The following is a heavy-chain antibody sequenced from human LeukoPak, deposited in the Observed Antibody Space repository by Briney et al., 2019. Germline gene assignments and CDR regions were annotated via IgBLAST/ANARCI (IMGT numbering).Heavy chain of an antibody. CDR2: ISAYNGNT. D-gene: IGHD3-10*01. Sequence: ASVKVSCMASGYTFTSYGISWVRQAPGQGLEWMGWISAYNGNTNYAQKLQGRVTMTTDTSTSTAYMELRSLRSDDTAVYYCARVRSLGDYGSGSYFGSDGYWGQGTLVTVSS. CDR1: GYTFTSYG. J-gene: IGHJ4*02. V-gene: IGHV1-18*01. CDR3: ARVRSLGDYGSGSYFGSDGY.